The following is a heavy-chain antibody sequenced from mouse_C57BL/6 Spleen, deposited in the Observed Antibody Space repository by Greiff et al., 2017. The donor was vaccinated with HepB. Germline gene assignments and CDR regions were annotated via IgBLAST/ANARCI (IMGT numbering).Heavy chain of an antibody. CDR1: GYTFTSYW. J-gene: IGHJ4*01. D-gene: IGHD3-2*02. CDR3: ARTTQASYAMDY. Sequence: VKLQQPGAELVKPGASVKLSCKASGYTFTSYWMQWVKQRPGQGLEWIGEIDPSNSYTNYNQKFKGKATLTVDTSSSTAYMQLSSLTSEDSAVYYCARTTQASYAMDYWGQGTSVTVSS. V-gene: IGHV1-50*01. CDR2: IDPSNSYT.